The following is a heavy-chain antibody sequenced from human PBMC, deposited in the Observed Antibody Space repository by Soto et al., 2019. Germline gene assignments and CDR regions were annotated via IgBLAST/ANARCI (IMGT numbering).Heavy chain of an antibody. J-gene: IGHJ4*02. CDR1: GFTFSSNW. V-gene: IGHV3-7*01. D-gene: IGHD5-12*01. CDR3: ATTKGGWLRIVFDY. CDR2: VKQDGSET. Sequence: EVQLVESGGDLVQPGGSLRLSCAASGFTFSSNWMTWVRQAPGKGLEWVANVKQDGSETYYVDSVKGRFTISRDNAKNTLYIQMSSLRAEDTAVYYCATTKGGWLRIVFDYWGQGTLVTVSS.